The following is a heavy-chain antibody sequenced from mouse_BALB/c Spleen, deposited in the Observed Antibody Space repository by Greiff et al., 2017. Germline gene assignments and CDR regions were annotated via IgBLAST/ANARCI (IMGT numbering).Heavy chain of an antibody. CDR1: GYTFTDYA. Sequence: VKLMESGAELVRPGVSVKISCKGSGYTFTDYAMHWVKQSHAKSLEWIGVISTYYGDASYNQKFKGKATMTVDKSSSTAYMELARLTSEDSAIYYCALLDYWGQGTTLTVSS. J-gene: IGHJ2*01. CDR2: ISTYYGDA. V-gene: IGHV1S137*01. CDR3: ALLDY.